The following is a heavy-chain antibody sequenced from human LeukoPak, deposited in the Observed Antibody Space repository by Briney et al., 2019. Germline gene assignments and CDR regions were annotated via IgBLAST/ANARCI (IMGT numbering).Heavy chain of an antibody. D-gene: IGHD6-19*01. CDR2: ISYDGSNK. CDR3: AKDRGQWLVLYGMYV. Sequence: GGSLRPSCAASGFTFSSYGMHWVRQAPGKGLEWVAVISYDGSNKYYADSVKGRFTISRDNSKNTLYLQMNSLRAEDTAVYYCAKDRGQWLVLYGMYVWGQGTTVTVSS. V-gene: IGHV3-30*18. J-gene: IGHJ6*02. CDR1: GFTFSSYG.